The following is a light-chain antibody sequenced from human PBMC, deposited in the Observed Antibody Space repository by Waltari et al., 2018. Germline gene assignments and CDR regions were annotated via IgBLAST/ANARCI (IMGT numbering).Light chain of an antibody. J-gene: IGLJ2*01. CDR2: EVS. Sequence: QSALTQPASVSGSPGQSITISCTGTSRDVRDRTLVSWYQHHPGKVPKLMIYEVSERPSGVSSRFSGSRSGNTASLTISGLQAEDEADYYCCSYGGGTTFVVFGGGTKLTVL. CDR1: SRDVRDRTL. CDR3: CSYGGGTTFVV. V-gene: IGLV2-23*02.